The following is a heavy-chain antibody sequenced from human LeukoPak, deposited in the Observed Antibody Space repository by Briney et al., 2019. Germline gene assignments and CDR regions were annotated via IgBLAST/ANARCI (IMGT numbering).Heavy chain of an antibody. D-gene: IGHD3-10*01. J-gene: IGHJ5*02. CDR3: ARETYYYGSGVNWFDP. CDR1: GITFNRYS. CDR2: ISSGSTYI. V-gene: IGHV3-21*01. Sequence: GGSLRLSCAASGITFNRYSMNWVRQAPGKGLEWVSSISSGSTYIYYADSVKGRFTISRDNAKNSLYLQMNSLRAEDTAVYYCARETYYYGSGVNWFDPWGQGTLVTVSS.